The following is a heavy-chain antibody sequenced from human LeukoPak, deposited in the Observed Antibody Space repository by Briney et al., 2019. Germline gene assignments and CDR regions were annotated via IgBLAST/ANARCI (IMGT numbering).Heavy chain of an antibody. D-gene: IGHD5-18*01. CDR3: ASGLGYSYNP. J-gene: IGHJ5*02. CDR2: INHSGST. Sequence: SETLSLTCTVSGGSISSSSYYWSWIRQPPGKGLEWIGEINHSGSTNYNPSLKSRVTISVDTSKNQFSLKLSSVTAADTAVYYCASGLGYSYNPWGQGTLVTVSS. V-gene: IGHV4-39*07. CDR1: GGSISSSSYY.